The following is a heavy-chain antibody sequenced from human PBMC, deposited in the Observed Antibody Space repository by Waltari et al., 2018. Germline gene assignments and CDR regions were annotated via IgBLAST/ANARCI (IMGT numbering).Heavy chain of an antibody. D-gene: IGHD3-3*01. CDR1: GFTFSSYS. CDR2: ISSSSSTI. J-gene: IGHJ6*03. V-gene: IGHV3-48*04. Sequence: EVQLVESGGGLVQPGGSLRLSCAASGFTFSSYSMNWVRQAPGKGLEWVSYISSSSSTIYYADSVKGRFTISRDNAKNSLYLQMNSLRAEDTAVYYCARGREPVLRFLEWRRYYYYMDVWGKGTTVTISS. CDR3: ARGREPVLRFLEWRRYYYYMDV.